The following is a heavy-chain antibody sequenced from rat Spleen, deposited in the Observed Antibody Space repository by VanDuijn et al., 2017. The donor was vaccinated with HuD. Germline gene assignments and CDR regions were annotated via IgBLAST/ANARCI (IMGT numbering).Heavy chain of an antibody. V-gene: IGHV5S13*01. CDR1: GFTFSNYG. CDR2: ITNTGNTP. J-gene: IGHJ4*01. D-gene: IGHD1-4*01. Sequence: EVQLVESGGGLVEPGRSLKLSCAASGFTFSNYGMAWVRQAPTKGLEWIASITNTGNTPYYSQSVKGRFTISRENAKNTLYLQMDSLRSEDTATYCCTTDRVTPYVMDAWGQGASVTVSS. CDR3: TTDRVTPYVMDA.